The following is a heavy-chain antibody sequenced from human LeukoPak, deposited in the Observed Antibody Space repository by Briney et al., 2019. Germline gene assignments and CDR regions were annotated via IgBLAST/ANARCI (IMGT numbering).Heavy chain of an antibody. D-gene: IGHD2-21*02. V-gene: IGHV1-58*02. J-gene: IGHJ4*02. Sequence: SVKVSCKASGFTFINSAIQWVRQARGQRLEWIGWIVVRNGNTNYAQKFQERVTITRDMSTATASMELSSLRSEDTAVYYCAAVDRDWALGHWGQETLVTVSP. CDR2: IVVRNGNT. CDR1: GFTFINSA. CDR3: AAVDRDWALGH.